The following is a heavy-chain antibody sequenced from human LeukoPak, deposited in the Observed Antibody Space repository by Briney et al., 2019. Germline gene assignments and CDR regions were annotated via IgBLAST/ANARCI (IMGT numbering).Heavy chain of an antibody. J-gene: IGHJ6*02. D-gene: IGHD2-15*01. CDR1: GFTVSSNY. Sequence: GGSLRLSCAASGFTVSSNYMSWVRQAPGKGLEWVSVIYSGGSTYYADSVKGRFTISRDNSKNTLYLQMNSLSAEDTAVYYCARGLKYCSGGSCYSFYYYYYGMDVWGQGTTVTVSS. V-gene: IGHV3-53*01. CDR2: IYSGGST. CDR3: ARGLKYCSGGSCYSFYYYYYGMDV.